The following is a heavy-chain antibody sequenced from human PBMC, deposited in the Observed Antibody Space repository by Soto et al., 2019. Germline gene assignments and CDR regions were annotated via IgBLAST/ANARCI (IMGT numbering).Heavy chain of an antibody. D-gene: IGHD4-17*01. V-gene: IGHV1-69*12. CDR1: GGTFSSYA. CDR3: ARDPPDYGDPFSGWG. Sequence: QVQLVQSGAEVKKPGSSVKVSCKASGGTFSSYAISWVRQAPGQGLEWMGGIIPIFGTANYAQKFQGRVTITADESTSTAYRELSSLRSEDTAVYYCARDPPDYGDPFSGWGWGQGTLVTVSS. J-gene: IGHJ4*02. CDR2: IIPIFGTA.